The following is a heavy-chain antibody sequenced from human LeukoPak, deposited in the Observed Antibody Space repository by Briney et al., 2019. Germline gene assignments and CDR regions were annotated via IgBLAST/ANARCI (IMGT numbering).Heavy chain of an antibody. CDR2: IYHSGDT. CDR3: ARDQSSYTSSSYFDP. Sequence: SETLSLTCTVSDDSISSYFLSWIRQPPGKGLEWIGYIYHSGDTHYNPSLKSRVTISVDTTKNQFSLKLSSVTAADTAVYYCARDQSSYTSSSYFDPWGQGALVTVSS. D-gene: IGHD6-6*01. V-gene: IGHV4-59*01. CDR1: DDSISSYF. J-gene: IGHJ5*02.